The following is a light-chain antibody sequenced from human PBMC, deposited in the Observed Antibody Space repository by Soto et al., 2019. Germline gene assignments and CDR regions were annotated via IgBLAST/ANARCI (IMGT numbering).Light chain of an antibody. CDR1: ESISRDY. CDR2: AAA. CDR3: QQYGGVPYT. Sequence: IVLTQSPGPLSLSPGQRATLSCSASESISRDYLAWYQQRLAQAPRLLIYAAASGATGIPDRFSGSGSWTDFTITTSRLEPADFAIYYCQQYGGVPYTFGQGTKLEIK. V-gene: IGKV3-20*01. J-gene: IGKJ2*01.